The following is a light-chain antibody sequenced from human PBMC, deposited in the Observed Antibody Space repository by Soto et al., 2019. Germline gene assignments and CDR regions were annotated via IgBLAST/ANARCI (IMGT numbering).Light chain of an antibody. CDR1: QSVIRSY. Sequence: EIVLTQSPGTLSLSPGERATLSCRASQSVIRSYLDWYQQKPGQAPRLIIYGASSRATGIPDRFSGSGSGTDFTLTISRLEPEDFAVYYCHQYGSSPRTFGGGTKVEIK. J-gene: IGKJ4*01. V-gene: IGKV3-20*01. CDR3: HQYGSSPRT. CDR2: GAS.